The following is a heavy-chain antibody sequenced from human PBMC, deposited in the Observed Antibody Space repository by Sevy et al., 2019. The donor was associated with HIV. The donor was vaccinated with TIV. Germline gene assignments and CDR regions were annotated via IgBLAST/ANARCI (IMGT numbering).Heavy chain of an antibody. CDR3: ARENPGMLVTFDY. V-gene: IGHV4-34*01. D-gene: IGHD2-8*01. CDR1: GGSFSGYY. J-gene: IGHJ4*02. CDR2: INHSGST. Sequence: SETLSLTCAVSGGSFSGYYWSWIRQPPGKGLEWIGEINHSGSTNYNPSLKSRVTISVDTSKNQFSLKRSSVTAAETAVYYCARENPGMLVTFDYWGQGTLVTVSS.